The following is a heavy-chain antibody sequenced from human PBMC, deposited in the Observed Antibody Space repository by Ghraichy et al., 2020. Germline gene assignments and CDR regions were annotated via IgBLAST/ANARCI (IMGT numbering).Heavy chain of an antibody. CDR1: GGSFSGYY. J-gene: IGHJ5*02. CDR3: ARGTRGLAPLSIAARRQLGRWFDP. Sequence: SETLSLTCAVYGGSFSGYYWSWIRQPPGKGLEWIGEINHSGSTNYNPSLKSRVTISVDTSKNQFSLKLSSVTAADTAVYYCARGTRGLAPLSIAARRQLGRWFDPWGQGTLVTVSS. CDR2: INHSGST. D-gene: IGHD6-6*01. V-gene: IGHV4-34*01.